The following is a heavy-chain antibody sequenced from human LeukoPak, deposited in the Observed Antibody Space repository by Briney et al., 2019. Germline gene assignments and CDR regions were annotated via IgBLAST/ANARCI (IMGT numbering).Heavy chain of an antibody. Sequence: PSEILSLTCAVYGGSFSGYYWSWIRQPPGKGLEWIGEINHSGGTNYNPSLKSRVTISVDTSKNQFSLKLSSVTAADTAVYYCARGVRYYYGSGSSINDYWGQGTLVTVSS. CDR2: INHSGGT. CDR1: GGSFSGYY. CDR3: ARGVRYYYGSGSSINDY. D-gene: IGHD3-10*01. V-gene: IGHV4-34*01. J-gene: IGHJ4*02.